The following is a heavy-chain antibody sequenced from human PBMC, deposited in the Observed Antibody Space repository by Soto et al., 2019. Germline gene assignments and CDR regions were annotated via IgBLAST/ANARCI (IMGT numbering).Heavy chain of an antibody. D-gene: IGHD3-10*01. CDR2: ISGSGGST. CDR1: GFTFSSYA. J-gene: IGHJ4*02. V-gene: IGHV3-23*01. CDR3: ASLIGYYFDY. Sequence: PVGSLRLSCAASGFTFSSYAMSWVRQAPGKGLEWVSAISGSGGSTYYADPVKGRFTISRDNSKNTLYLQMNSLRAENTAVYYCASLIGYYFDYWGQGTLVTVSS.